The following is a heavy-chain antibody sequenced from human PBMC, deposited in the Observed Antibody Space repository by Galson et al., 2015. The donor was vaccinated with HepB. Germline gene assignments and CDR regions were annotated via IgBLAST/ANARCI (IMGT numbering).Heavy chain of an antibody. CDR2: IYYSGST. CDR1: GGSISSSSYY. V-gene: IGHV4-39*01. CDR3: ARGLGIVVVVAATLNWFDP. Sequence: SETLSLTCTVSGGSISSSSYYWGWIRQPPGKGLEWIGSIYYSGSTYYNPSLKSRVTISVDTSKNQFSLKLSSVTAADTAVYYCARGLGIVVVVAATLNWFDPWGQGTLVTVSS. J-gene: IGHJ5*02. D-gene: IGHD2-15*01.